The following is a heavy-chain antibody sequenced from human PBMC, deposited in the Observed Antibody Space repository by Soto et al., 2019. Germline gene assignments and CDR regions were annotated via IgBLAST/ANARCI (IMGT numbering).Heavy chain of an antibody. Sequence: QVQLVQSGAEVKKPGASVKVSCKASGYTFTSYGISWVRQAPGQGLEWMGWISAYNGNTNYAQKLQGRVTMTTDTSTSTAYMELRSLRSDDTAVYYCARDPGYYDSSGYYWRDNFDYWGQGTLVTVSS. D-gene: IGHD3-22*01. CDR3: ARDPGYYDSSGYYWRDNFDY. CDR2: ISAYNGNT. J-gene: IGHJ4*02. CDR1: GYTFTSYG. V-gene: IGHV1-18*04.